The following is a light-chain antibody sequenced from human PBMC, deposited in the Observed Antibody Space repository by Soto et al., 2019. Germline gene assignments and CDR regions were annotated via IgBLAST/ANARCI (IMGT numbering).Light chain of an antibody. CDR2: DVT. Sequence: QSVLTQPASVSGSPGQSITISCTGTSGDVGGYDSVSWYQHHPGKAPKVLISDVTHRPSGISHRFSGSKSGNTASLTISGLQAEDEAVYYCASYTSTSIPVPFGGGTKLTVL. CDR3: ASYTSTSIPVP. J-gene: IGLJ2*01. CDR1: SGDVGGYDS. V-gene: IGLV2-14*03.